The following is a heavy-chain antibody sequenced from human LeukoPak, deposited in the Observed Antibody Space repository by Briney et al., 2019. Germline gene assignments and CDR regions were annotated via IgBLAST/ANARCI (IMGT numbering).Heavy chain of an antibody. Sequence: SETLSLTCTVSGYSISSGYYWGWMRQPPGKGLEWIGSIYHDGSTSYNPSLKSRVTISLDTSKNQFSLKLTSVTAADTAVYYCARGSKYRYGDYENWGQGTLVTVSS. V-gene: IGHV4-38-2*02. CDR3: ARGSKYRYGDYEN. CDR2: IYHDGST. J-gene: IGHJ4*02. D-gene: IGHD4-17*01. CDR1: GYSISSGYY.